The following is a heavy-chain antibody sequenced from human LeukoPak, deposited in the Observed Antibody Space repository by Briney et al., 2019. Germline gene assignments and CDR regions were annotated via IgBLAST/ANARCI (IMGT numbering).Heavy chain of an antibody. CDR2: IKQDGSEK. CDR1: GFTFSSYW. Sequence: GGSLRLSCAASGFTFSSYWMSWVRQAPGKVLEWVANIKQDGSEKYYVDSVKGRFTISRDNAKNPLYLQMNSLRAEDTAVYYCARVPPRYFDWLSRDDAFDIWGQGTMVTVSS. J-gene: IGHJ3*02. D-gene: IGHD3-9*01. CDR3: ARVPPRYFDWLSRDDAFDI. V-gene: IGHV3-7*01.